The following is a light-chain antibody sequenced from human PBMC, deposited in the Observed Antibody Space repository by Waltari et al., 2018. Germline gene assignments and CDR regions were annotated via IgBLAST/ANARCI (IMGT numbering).Light chain of an antibody. Sequence: QIVVTQEPSLTVSPGGTVTLTCASSSGTVTTGYYPTWFQQKPGQAPRALIYNTNHRHSWTPARVSGSLLGGKAALTLSGVQPEDEADYYCLLYYGGARVFGGGTKLTVL. CDR3: LLYYGGARV. CDR2: NTN. CDR1: SGTVTTGYY. J-gene: IGLJ3*02. V-gene: IGLV7-43*01.